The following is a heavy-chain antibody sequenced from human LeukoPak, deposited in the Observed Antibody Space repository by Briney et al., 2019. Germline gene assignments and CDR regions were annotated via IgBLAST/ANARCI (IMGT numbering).Heavy chain of an antibody. J-gene: IGHJ4*02. CDR2: INPTAGNT. CDR1: GYTFSNYY. Sequence: ASVKVSCKASGYTFSNYYLHWVRQAPGQGLEWMGLINPTAGNTYYAQRFQGRVTMTRNTSTSTAYMELRSLRSDDTAVYYYARVRVEGPHDLDYWGQGTLVTVSS. CDR3: ARVRVEGPHDLDY. D-gene: IGHD1-1*01. V-gene: IGHV1-46*01.